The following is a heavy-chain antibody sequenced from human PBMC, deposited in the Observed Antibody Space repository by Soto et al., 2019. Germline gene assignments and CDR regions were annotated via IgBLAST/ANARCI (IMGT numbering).Heavy chain of an antibody. CDR2: IIPVFGIV. CDR3: ASGRILVVGSRAYYVMDV. J-gene: IGHJ6*02. V-gene: IGHV1-69*01. Sequence: QVQLVQSGAEVKKPGSSVRVSCKASGGTPSNSAFSWVRQAPGQGLEWMGGIIPVFGIVKYAQTLEGRVTITADESTNTAYMELSSLRYEDRAVYYCASGRILVVGSRAYYVMDVWGQGTTVTVSS. CDR1: GGTPSNSA. D-gene: IGHD6-19*01.